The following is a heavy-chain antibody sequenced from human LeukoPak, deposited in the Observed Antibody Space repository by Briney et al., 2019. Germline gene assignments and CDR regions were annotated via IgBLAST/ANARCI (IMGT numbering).Heavy chain of an antibody. CDR3: PRNPSYSSGWYYFDY. D-gene: IGHD6-19*01. J-gene: IGHJ4*02. CDR1: GGTFSSYA. Sequence: GSSVKVSCKASGGTFSSYAISWVRQAPGQGLEWMGRIIPIFGTANYAQKFQGRVTITTDESTSTAYMELSSLRSEDTAVYYCPRNPSYSSGWYYFDYWGQGTLVTVSS. CDR2: IIPIFGTA. V-gene: IGHV1-69*05.